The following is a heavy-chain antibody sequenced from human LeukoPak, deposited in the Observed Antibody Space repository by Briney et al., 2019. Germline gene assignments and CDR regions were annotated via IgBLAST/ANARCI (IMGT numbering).Heavy chain of an antibody. CDR3: ARAPEMGGAPQDFDY. J-gene: IGHJ4*02. V-gene: IGHV1-2*02. CDR2: MNPNSGGT. Sequence: ASVKVSCKASGYTFTSYDINWVRQATGQGLEWMGWMNPNSGGTNYAQKFQGRVTMTRDTSISTAYMELSRLRSDDTAVYYCARAPEMGGAPQDFDYWGQGTLVTVSS. CDR1: GYTFTSYD. D-gene: IGHD1-26*01.